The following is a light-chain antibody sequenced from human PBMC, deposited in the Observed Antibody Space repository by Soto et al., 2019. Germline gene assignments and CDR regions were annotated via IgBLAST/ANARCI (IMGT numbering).Light chain of an antibody. J-gene: IGKJ4*01. CDR3: QQYNSYPLT. Sequence: IQMTQSPSPLSASLGARVTIPCRASQSISGWLAWYQQTPGKAPKLLIYKASSLASGVPSRFSGSGSGTEFTLTISSLQPDDFATYYCQQYNSYPLTFGGGTKVEIK. V-gene: IGKV1-5*03. CDR2: KAS. CDR1: QSISGW.